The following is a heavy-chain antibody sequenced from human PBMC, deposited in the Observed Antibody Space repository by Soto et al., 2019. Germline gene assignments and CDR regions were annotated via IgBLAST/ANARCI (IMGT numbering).Heavy chain of an antibody. J-gene: IGHJ4*02. CDR2: ISAHNGNT. V-gene: IGHV1-18*01. CDR3: ARGRYGDY. CDR1: GYTFTTYG. Sequence: QVHLVHSGAEVKRPGASVKVSCKGSGYTFTTYGITWVRQAPGQGLEWVGWISAHNGNTNYAQKLQSRVTVTRDTSTSTAYMELRSLRSAGPAVYYCARGRYGDYWGQGALVTVSS. D-gene: IGHD1-1*01.